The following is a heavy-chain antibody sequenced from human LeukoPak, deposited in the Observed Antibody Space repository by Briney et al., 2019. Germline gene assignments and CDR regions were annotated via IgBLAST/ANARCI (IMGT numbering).Heavy chain of an antibody. CDR2: IYYSGST. J-gene: IGHJ4*02. CDR1: GGSISSYY. D-gene: IGHD2-15*01. CDR3: ARRHQGGTLFDY. Sequence: PSETLSLTCTVSGGSISSYYWSWIRQPPGKGLEWIGYIYYSGSTNYNPSLKSRVTISVDTSKSQFSLKLSSVSAADTAVYYCARRHQGGTLFDYWGQGTLVPVSS. V-gene: IGHV4-59*08.